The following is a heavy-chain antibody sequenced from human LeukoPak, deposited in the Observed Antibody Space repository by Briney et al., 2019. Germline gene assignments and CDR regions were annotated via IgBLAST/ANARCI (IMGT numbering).Heavy chain of an antibody. Sequence: GRSLRLSCAASGFTFSSYAMSWVRQAPGKGLEWVSAISGSGGSTYYADSVKGRFTISRDNSKNTLYLQMNSLRAEDTAVYYCAKDRGSGSYFDYWGQGTLVTVSS. CDR3: AKDRGSGSYFDY. D-gene: IGHD1-26*01. CDR2: ISGSGGST. CDR1: GFTFSSYA. J-gene: IGHJ4*02. V-gene: IGHV3-23*01.